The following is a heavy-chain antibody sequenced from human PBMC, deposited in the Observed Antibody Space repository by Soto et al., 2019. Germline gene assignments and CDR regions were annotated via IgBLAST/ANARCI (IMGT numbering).Heavy chain of an antibody. J-gene: IGHJ4*02. CDR3: ARGQEGIVATH. D-gene: IGHD5-12*01. CDR1: GGSLTGYY. Sequence: QVQLQQWGAGLLKPSETLSLTCTVNGGSLTGYYWSWIRQPPGKGLEWIGEVKDGGSTNYSPSLRARAAIPPDTPKDPFSLRLNPGTAADPAVHCCARGQEGIVATHWDRGALVTVAS. CDR2: VKDGGST. V-gene: IGHV4-34*01.